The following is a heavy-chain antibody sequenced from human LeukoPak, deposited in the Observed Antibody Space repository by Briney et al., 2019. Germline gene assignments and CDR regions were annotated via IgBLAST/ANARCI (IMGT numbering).Heavy chain of an antibody. Sequence: GGFLRLSCTASAFSFSSYEMNWLRQAPGKGLEWISYISGSGSAMYYAESVKGRFTISRDNAKNKLYLQMNSLRAEDTAVYYCARFNWGFDWGQGTVVIVSS. CDR3: ARFNWGFD. D-gene: IGHD7-27*01. CDR1: AFSFSSYE. CDR2: ISGSGSAM. V-gene: IGHV3-48*03. J-gene: IGHJ3*01.